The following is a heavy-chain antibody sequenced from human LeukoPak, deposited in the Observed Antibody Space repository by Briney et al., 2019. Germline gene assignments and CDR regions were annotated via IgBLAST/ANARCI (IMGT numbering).Heavy chain of an antibody. CDR2: ISAYNGNT. Sequence: ASVKVSCKASGYTFTSYGISWVRQAPGQGLEWMGWISAYNGNTNYAQKLQGRVTMTTDTSASTAYMELRSLRSDDTAVYYCARLVGYCSGGSCERFDPRGQGTLVTVSS. J-gene: IGHJ5*02. V-gene: IGHV1-18*04. CDR1: GYTFTSYG. D-gene: IGHD2-15*01. CDR3: ARLVGYCSGGSCERFDP.